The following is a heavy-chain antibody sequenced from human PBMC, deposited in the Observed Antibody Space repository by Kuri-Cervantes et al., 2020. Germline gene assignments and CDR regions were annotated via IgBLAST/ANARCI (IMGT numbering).Heavy chain of an antibody. Sequence: GGSLRLSCAASGFTFSSYWMHWVRQAPGKGLDWVSRIHPDGTTTTYADSVRGRFTISRDNSKNTLYLQMNSLRAEDTAVYYCASLGTLPFPNYYYYYGMDVWGQGTTVTVSS. CDR1: GFTFSSYW. V-gene: IGHV3-74*01. CDR2: IHPDGTTT. CDR3: ASLGTLPFPNYYYYYGMDV. J-gene: IGHJ6*02. D-gene: IGHD7-27*01.